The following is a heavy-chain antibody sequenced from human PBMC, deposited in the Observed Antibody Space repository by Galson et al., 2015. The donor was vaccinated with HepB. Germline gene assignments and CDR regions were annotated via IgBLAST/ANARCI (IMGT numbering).Heavy chain of an antibody. V-gene: IGHV1-18*04. Sequence: SVKVSCKASGYTFTSYGISWVRQAPGQGLEWMGWISAYNGNTNYAQKLQGRVTMTTDTSTSTAYMELRSLRSDDTAVYYCERDSPLGSTGIAHDYWGQGTLVTVSS. CDR1: GYTFTSYG. J-gene: IGHJ4*02. CDR2: ISAYNGNT. D-gene: IGHD6-13*01. CDR3: ERDSPLGSTGIAHDY.